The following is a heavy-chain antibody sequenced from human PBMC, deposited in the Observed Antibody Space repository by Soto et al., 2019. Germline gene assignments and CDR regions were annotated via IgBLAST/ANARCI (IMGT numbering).Heavy chain of an antibody. Sequence: EVQLLESGGGLVQPGGSLRLSCAASGFTFSSYAMSWVRQAPGKGLEWVSAISGSGGSTYYADSVKGRFTISRDNSKNTLYLQMNSLRAEDTAVYYCAKITGALYYYYYYGMDVRGQGTTVTVSS. CDR1: GFTFSSYA. D-gene: IGHD1-20*01. CDR3: AKITGALYYYYYYGMDV. J-gene: IGHJ6*02. V-gene: IGHV3-23*01. CDR2: ISGSGGST.